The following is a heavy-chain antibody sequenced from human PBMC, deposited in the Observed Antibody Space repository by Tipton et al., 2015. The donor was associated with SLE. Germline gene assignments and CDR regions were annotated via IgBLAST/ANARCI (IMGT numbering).Heavy chain of an antibody. Sequence: TLSLTCTVSGGSISSGGYYWSWIRQHPGKGLEWIGYIYYSGSTYYNPSLKSRVTISVDTSKNQFSLKLSSVTAADTAVYYCSRDRGPYYYDSIGYYYAFDIWGQGTMVTVSS. J-gene: IGHJ3*02. CDR3: SRDRGPYYYDSIGYYYAFDI. CDR1: GGSISSGGYY. CDR2: IYYSGST. D-gene: IGHD3-22*01. V-gene: IGHV4-31*03.